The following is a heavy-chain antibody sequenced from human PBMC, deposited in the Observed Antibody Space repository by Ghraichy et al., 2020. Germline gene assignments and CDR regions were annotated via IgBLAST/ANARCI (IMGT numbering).Heavy chain of an antibody. CDR3: IRDKDFLVDY. Sequence: GGSLRLSCAASGFTFSSYVMHWVRQAPGKGLVWVSRIETQRGDTTYADSVKGRFTISRDNAKNTLFLQMNSLRADDTAIYYCIRDKDFLVDYWGPGTLVTVSS. J-gene: IGHJ4*02. CDR1: GFTFSSYV. CDR2: IETQRGDT. V-gene: IGHV3-74*01.